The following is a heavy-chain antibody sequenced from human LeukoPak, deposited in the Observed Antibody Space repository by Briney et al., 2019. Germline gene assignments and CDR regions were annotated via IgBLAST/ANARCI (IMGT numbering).Heavy chain of an antibody. Sequence: ASVKVSCKASGGTFSSYAISWVRQAPGQGLEWMGGIIPIFGTANYAQKFQGRVTITADESTSTAYMELSSLRSEDTAVYYCARDPLGEVRGVTNWDYFDYWGQGTLVTVSS. CDR3: ARDPLGEVRGVTNWDYFDY. D-gene: IGHD3-10*01. CDR1: GGTFSSYA. J-gene: IGHJ4*02. CDR2: IIPIFGTA. V-gene: IGHV1-69*01.